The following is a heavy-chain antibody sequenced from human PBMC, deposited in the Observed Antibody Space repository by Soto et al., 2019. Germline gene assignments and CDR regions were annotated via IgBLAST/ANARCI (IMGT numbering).Heavy chain of an antibody. CDR3: ARSPLIRTPSRLSTYFDS. Sequence: SETLSLTCTVSGGSISSYYWSWIRQPPGKGLEWIGLIYYSRLTYYNPSLKSRATISVDMPKTQFSLTLSSVTAADTAVYYCARSPLIRTPSRLSTYFDSWGQGILVTVSS. CDR2: IYYSRLT. V-gene: IGHV4-59*05. J-gene: IGHJ4*02. CDR1: GGSISSYY.